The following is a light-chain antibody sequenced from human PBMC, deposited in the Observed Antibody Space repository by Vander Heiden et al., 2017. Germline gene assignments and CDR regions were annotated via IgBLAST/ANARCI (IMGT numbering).Light chain of an antibody. Sequence: EIVMTHSPATLSVSPGERATLSCRASQSVSSNSAWYQQKPGQAPRLLLYGASTRATGIPARFSGSGSGTEFTLTISSLQSEDFAVYYCQQYNNWPPITFGQGTRLEIK. J-gene: IGKJ5*01. V-gene: IGKV3D-15*01. CDR1: QSVSSN. CDR2: GAS. CDR3: QQYNNWPPIT.